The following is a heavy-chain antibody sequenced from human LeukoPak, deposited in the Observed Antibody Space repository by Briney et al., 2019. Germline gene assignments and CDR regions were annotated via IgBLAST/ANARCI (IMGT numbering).Heavy chain of an antibody. J-gene: IGHJ6*02. CDR2: IYYSGST. CDR3: ARGQLDYGDYHYYGMDV. D-gene: IGHD4-17*01. Sequence: SETLSLTCTVSGGSISSGDYYWSWIRQPPGKGLEWIGYIYYSGSTYYNPSLKSRVTISVDTSKNQFSLKLSSVTAADTAVYYCARGQLDYGDYHYYGMDVWGQGTTVTVSS. V-gene: IGHV4-30-4*01. CDR1: GGSISSGDYY.